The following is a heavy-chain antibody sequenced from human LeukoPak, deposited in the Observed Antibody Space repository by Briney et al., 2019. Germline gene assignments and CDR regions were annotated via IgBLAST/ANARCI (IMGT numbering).Heavy chain of an antibody. V-gene: IGHV1-18*01. Sequence: ASMKVSCKASGCSFTSYAINWVRQAPGQGLEWMGWISAYNGNTDYAQKLQGRVTMTTDTSTSTAYMELRSLTSDDTAVYYYARDPLRSTWSTYYNALDVWGQGTTVTVSS. D-gene: IGHD6-13*01. CDR3: ARDPLRSTWSTYYNALDV. CDR2: ISAYNGNT. CDR1: GCSFTSYA. J-gene: IGHJ6*02.